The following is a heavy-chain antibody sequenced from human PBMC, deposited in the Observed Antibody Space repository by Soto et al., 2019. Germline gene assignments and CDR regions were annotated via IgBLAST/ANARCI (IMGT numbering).Heavy chain of an antibody. V-gene: IGHV3-30*18. CDR1: GFTFSSYG. Sequence: QVQLVESGGGVVQPGRSLRLSCAASGFTFSSYGMHWVRQAPGKGLEWVAVISYDGSNKYYADSVKGRFTISRDNSKNTLYLQMNSLRAEDTAVYYCAKQPAVYGGNSLGAFDIWGQGTMVTVSS. D-gene: IGHD4-17*01. CDR3: AKQPAVYGGNSLGAFDI. J-gene: IGHJ3*02. CDR2: ISYDGSNK.